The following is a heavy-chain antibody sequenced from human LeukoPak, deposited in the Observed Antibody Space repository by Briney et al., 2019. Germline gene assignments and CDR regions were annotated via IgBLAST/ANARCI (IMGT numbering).Heavy chain of an antibody. CDR2: INGDGSEK. V-gene: IGHV3-7*01. J-gene: IGHJ4*02. CDR3: ARARYCSSGNCYKDY. D-gene: IGHD2-15*01. CDR1: GFTFSNYA. Sequence: GGSLRLSCAASGFTFSNYAMSWVRQAPGKGLEWVANINGDGSEKYFAGSVKGRFTISRDNARNSLFLQMNSLRAEDTAVYYCARARYCSSGNCYKDYWGQGSLVTVSS.